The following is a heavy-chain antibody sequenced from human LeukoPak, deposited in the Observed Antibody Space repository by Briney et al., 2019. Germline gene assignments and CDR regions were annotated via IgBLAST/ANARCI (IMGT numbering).Heavy chain of an antibody. CDR1: GGSFSGYY. D-gene: IGHD6-6*01. Sequence: SETLSLTCAVYGGSFSGYYWSWIRQPPGKGLEWIGEINHSGSTNYNPSLKGRVTISVDTSKNQFSLKLSSVTAADTAVYYCARGGRYTRPGNYWGQGTLVTVSS. CDR3: ARGGRYTRPGNY. CDR2: INHSGST. J-gene: IGHJ4*02. V-gene: IGHV4-34*01.